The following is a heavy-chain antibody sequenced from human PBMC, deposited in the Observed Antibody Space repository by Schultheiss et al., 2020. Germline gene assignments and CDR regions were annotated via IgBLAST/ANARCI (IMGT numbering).Heavy chain of an antibody. V-gene: IGHV3-11*01. CDR2: ISSSTI. CDR1: GFTFSDYY. CDR3: AKDIPGQWLAAFDY. Sequence: CGSLRLSCAASGFTFSDYYMSWIRQAPGKGLEWVSYISSSTIYYADSVKGRFTISRDNAKNSLYLQMNSLRAEDTAVYYCAKDIPGQWLAAFDYWGQGTLVTVSS. J-gene: IGHJ4*02. D-gene: IGHD6-19*01.